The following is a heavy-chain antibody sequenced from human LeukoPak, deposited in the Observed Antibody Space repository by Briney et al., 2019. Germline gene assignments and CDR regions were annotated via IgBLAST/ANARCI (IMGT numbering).Heavy chain of an antibody. CDR1: GYTFTSYG. CDR2: ISAYNGNT. J-gene: IGHJ5*02. Sequence: ASVKVSCKASGYTFTSYGISWVRQAPGQGLEWMGWISAYNGNTNYAQKLQGRVTMTTDTSTSTAYMELRSLRSDDTAVYYCARTDCSSTGCSLNWFDPWGQGTLVTVSS. CDR3: ARTDCSSTGCSLNWFDP. V-gene: IGHV1-18*01. D-gene: IGHD2-2*01.